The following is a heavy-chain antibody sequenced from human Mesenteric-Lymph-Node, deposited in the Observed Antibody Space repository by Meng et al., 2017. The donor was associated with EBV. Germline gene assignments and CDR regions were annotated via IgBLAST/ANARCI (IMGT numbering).Heavy chain of an antibody. CDR2: INHIGST. Sequence: QVQLQRGGEGLLTPSESLSLTCAASGGFFRVFYWSWVRQPPGKGLEWIGEINHIGSTSYNPSLKSRVTMSIDTSKNQFSLKLSSVTAADTAVYYCARGGGNYYIDYWGQGILVTVSS. J-gene: IGHJ4*02. CDR3: ARGGGNYYIDY. CDR1: GGFFRVFY. V-gene: IGHV4-34*01. D-gene: IGHD1-26*01.